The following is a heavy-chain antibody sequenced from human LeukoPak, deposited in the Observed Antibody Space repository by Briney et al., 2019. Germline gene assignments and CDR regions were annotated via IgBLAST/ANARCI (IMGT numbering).Heavy chain of an antibody. V-gene: IGHV4-61*02. J-gene: IGHJ4*02. CDR3: ARFPSNLYYFDY. Sequence: SETLPLTCTVSGGSISSGSHYWSWIRQPAGKGLEWIGRIYTSGSTNYNPSLKSRVTISVDTSKNQFSLKLSSVTAADTAVYYCARFPSNLYYFDYWGQGTLVTVSS. CDR2: IYTSGST. CDR1: GGSISSGSHY.